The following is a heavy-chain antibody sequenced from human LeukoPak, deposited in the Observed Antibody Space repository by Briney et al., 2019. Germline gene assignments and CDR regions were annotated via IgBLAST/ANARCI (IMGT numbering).Heavy chain of an antibody. CDR2: ISGSGGSK. CDR1: GFTVSSYA. J-gene: IGHJ4*02. D-gene: IGHD6-13*01. V-gene: IGHV3-23*01. Sequence: PGGSLRLSCAASGFTVSSYAMSWVRQAPGKGLEWISVISGSGGSKYYADSVKGRFTISRDTSTYTLYLQLNSLRVDDTAVYFCAKEWRFSSSWYQYYFDYWGQGTLVTVSS. CDR3: AKEWRFSSSWYQYYFDY.